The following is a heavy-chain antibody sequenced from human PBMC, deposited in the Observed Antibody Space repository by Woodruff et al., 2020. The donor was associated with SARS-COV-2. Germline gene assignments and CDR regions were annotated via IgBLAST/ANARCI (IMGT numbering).Heavy chain of an antibody. D-gene: IGHD5-12*01. V-gene: IGHV3-21*01. J-gene: IGHJ4*02. CDR3: ARDSLYGYNYFDY. CDR2: ITGSSSYI. Sequence: RQAPGKGLEWVSSITGSSSYISYADSVKGRFTISRDNAKNSLYLQMNSLRAEDTAVYYCARDSLYGYNYFDYWGQ.